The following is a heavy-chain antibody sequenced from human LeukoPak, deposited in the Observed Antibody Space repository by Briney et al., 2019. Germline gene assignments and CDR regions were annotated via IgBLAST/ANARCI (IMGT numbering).Heavy chain of an antibody. CDR2: INPNSGGT. D-gene: IGHD6-6*01. CDR3: ASRIRYSSYAVLDWFDP. CDR1: GYTFTGSY. J-gene: IGHJ5*02. Sequence: ASVKVSCKASGYTFTGSYMHWVRQAPGQGLEWMGRINPNSGGTNYAQKFQGRVTMTRDTSISTAYMELSRLRSDDTFVYHAASRIRYSSYAVLDWFDPWGQGTLVTVSS. V-gene: IGHV1-2*05.